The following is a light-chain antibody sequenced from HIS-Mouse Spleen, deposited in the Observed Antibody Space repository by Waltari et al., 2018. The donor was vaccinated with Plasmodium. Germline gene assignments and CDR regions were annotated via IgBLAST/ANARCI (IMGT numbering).Light chain of an antibody. V-gene: IGLV9-49*01. CDR3: GADHGSGSNFDWV. Sequence: QPVLTQPPSASASLGASVTLTCTLSSGYSNYKVDWYQQRPGKGPRFVMRVGTGGIVGAGGEGIPGRLAGGGAGLSRYRTIKNIQEEDESDYHCGADHGSGSNFDWVFGGGTKLTVL. CDR1: SGYSNYK. J-gene: IGLJ3*02. CDR2: VGTGGIVG.